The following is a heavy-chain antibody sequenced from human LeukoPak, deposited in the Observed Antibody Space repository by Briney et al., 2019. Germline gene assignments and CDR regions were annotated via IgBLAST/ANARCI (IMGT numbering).Heavy chain of an antibody. CDR2: ISWNSGSI. V-gene: IGHV3-9*01. Sequence: GGSLRLSCAASGFTFDDYAMHWVRQAPGKGLEWVSGISWNSGSIGYADSVKGRFTISRDNAENSLYLQMNSLRAEDTALYYCAKDIALFDYVWGDYGMDVWGQGTAVTVSS. J-gene: IGHJ6*02. D-gene: IGHD3-16*01. CDR1: GFTFDDYA. CDR3: AKDIALFDYVWGDYGMDV.